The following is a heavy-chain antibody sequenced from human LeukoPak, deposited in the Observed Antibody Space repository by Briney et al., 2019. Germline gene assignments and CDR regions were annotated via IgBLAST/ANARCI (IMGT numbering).Heavy chain of an antibody. V-gene: IGHV4-39*01. CDR3: ARHVKERGGRGLGYYFYYYYMDV. CDR1: GVSISSTSYY. J-gene: IGHJ6*03. CDR2: IYYNGDT. D-gene: IGHD5-24*01. Sequence: SETLSLTCSVSGVSISSTSYYWGWIRQPPGKGLEWIGNIYYNGDTYYNPSLKSRVTISVDTSRNQFSLKLSSVTAADTAVYYCARHVKERGGRGLGYYFYYYYMDVWGKGTTVTISS.